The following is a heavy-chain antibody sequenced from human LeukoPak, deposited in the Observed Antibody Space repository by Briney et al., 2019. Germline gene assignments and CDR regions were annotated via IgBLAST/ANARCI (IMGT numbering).Heavy chain of an antibody. D-gene: IGHD3-16*01. Sequence: PSETLALTCTVSGGSMSGSYYWNWIRQPAGKGLQWIGQIYTTRSTKYNASLKSRVTISLDTSKNQFSLSLTSVTAADTATYYCARLPGGTGHFWGVPQSYSFDFWGQGRVVYVSP. V-gene: IGHV4-61*09. CDR2: IYTTRST. CDR1: GGSMSGSYY. CDR3: ARLPGGTGHFWGVPQSYSFDF. J-gene: IGHJ4*02.